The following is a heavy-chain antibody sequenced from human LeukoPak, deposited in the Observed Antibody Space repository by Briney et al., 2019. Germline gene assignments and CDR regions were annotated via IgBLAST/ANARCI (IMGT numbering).Heavy chain of an antibody. J-gene: IGHJ5*02. CDR2: IHTSGST. CDR3: ARRRTLGVSGGCCWFDP. CDR1: GGSTSSYY. Sequence: SETLSLTCTVSGGSTSSYYWSWIRQPPGKGLEWIGYIHTSGSTNYNPSLKSRVTLSVDTSKNQFSLKLSSVTAADTAVYYCARRRTLGVSGGCCWFDPWGQGTLVTVSS. D-gene: IGHD3-16*01. V-gene: IGHV4-4*09.